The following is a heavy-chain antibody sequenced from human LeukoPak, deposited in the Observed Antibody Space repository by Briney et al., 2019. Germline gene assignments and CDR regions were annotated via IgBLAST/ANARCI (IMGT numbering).Heavy chain of an antibody. Sequence: GGSLRLSCAASGFTFSNAWMSWVRQAPGKGLEWVGRIKSKTDGGTTDYAAPVKGRFTISRDNSRNTLYLQLNSLRAEDSAVYYCAKASFQDSVVVTAFDYWGQGTLVTISS. CDR1: GFTFSNAW. J-gene: IGHJ4*02. V-gene: IGHV3-15*01. CDR2: IKSKTDGGTT. CDR3: AKASFQDSVVVTAFDY. D-gene: IGHD2-21*02.